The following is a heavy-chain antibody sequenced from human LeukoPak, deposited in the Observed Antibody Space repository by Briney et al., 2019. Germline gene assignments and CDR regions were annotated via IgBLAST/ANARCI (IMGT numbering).Heavy chain of an antibody. CDR3: ARDSSYYYDSSGSDYFDY. CDR1: GFTFGDYA. J-gene: IGHJ4*02. CDR2: IRSKAYGGTT. V-gene: IGHV3-49*03. D-gene: IGHD3-22*01. Sequence: PGGSLRLSCTASGFTFGDYAMIWFRQAPGKGREWVGFIRSKAYGGTTEYAASVKGRFTISRDDSKSIAYLQMNSLKTEDTAVYYCARDSSYYYDSSGSDYFDYWGQGTLVTVSS.